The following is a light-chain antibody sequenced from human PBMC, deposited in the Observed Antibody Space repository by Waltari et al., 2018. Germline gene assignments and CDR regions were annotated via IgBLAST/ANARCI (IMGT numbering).Light chain of an antibody. CDR1: SSDVGGYNY. Sequence: QSALTQPASVYGSPGQSITIPCTATSSDVGGYNYVPWYQQHPGKAPKLMIYDVSNRPSGVSNRFSGSKSGNTASLTISGLQAEDEADYYCCSYAGSSTLVFGGGTKLTVL. J-gene: IGLJ2*01. CDR3: CSYAGSSTLV. CDR2: DVS. V-gene: IGLV2-23*02.